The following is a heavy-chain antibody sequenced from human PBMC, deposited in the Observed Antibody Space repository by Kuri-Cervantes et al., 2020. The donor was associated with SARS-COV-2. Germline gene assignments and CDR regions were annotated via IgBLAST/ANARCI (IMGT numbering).Heavy chain of an antibody. CDR3: ARTRIAAAGTDAFDN. J-gene: IGHJ3*02. V-gene: IGHV1-46*01. D-gene: IGHD6-13*01. CDR1: GYTFTSYY. Sequence: ASVKVSCKASGYTFTSYYMHWVRQAPGQGLEWMGIINPNGGSTSYAQKFQGRVTMTRDTSTSTVYMELSSLRSEDTAVYYCARTRIAAAGTDAFDNWGQGTMVTVSS. CDR2: INPNGGST.